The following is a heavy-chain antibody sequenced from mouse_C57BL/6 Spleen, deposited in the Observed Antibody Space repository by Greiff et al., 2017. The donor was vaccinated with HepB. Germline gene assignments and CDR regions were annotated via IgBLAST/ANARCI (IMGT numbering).Heavy chain of an antibody. V-gene: IGHV5-9-1*02. J-gene: IGHJ3*01. CDR2: ISSGGDYI. CDR3: TRDENWAFAY. CDR1: GFTFSSYA. Sequence: EVNVVESGEGLVKPGGSLKLSCAASGFTFSSYAMSWVRQTPEKRLEWVAYISSGGDYIYYADTVKGRFTISRDNARNILYLQMSSLKSEDTAMYYCTRDENWAFAYWGQGTLVTVSA. D-gene: IGHD4-1*01.